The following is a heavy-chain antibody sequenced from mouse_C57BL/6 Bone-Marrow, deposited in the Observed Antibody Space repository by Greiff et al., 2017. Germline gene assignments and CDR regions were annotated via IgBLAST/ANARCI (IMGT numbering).Heavy chain of an antibody. CDR1: GFSLTSYG. CDR3: AGGYQFFDY. J-gene: IGHJ2*01. V-gene: IGHV2-2*01. D-gene: IGHD1-1*02. CDR2: IWSGGST. Sequence: QVQLQQSGPGLVQPSQSLSITCIVSGFSLTSYGVHWVRQSPGKGLEWLGVIWSGGSTDYNAAFISRLSISKDNSKSQVFFKMNSLQADDTAIYYCAGGYQFFDYWGQGTTLTVSS.